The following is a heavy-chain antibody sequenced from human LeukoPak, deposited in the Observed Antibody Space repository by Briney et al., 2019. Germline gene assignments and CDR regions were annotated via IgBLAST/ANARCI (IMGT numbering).Heavy chain of an antibody. CDR1: GFTFSSYG. CDR2: IRYDGSNK. CDR3: AKDRTYYYDSSGYPNRGFDY. Sequence: GGSLRLSCAASGFTFSSYGMHWVRQAPGKGLEWVAFIRYDGSNKYYADSVKGRFTISRDNSKNTLYLQMNSLRAEGTVVYYCAKDRTYYYDSSGYPNRGFDYWGQGTLVTVSS. V-gene: IGHV3-30*02. J-gene: IGHJ4*02. D-gene: IGHD3-22*01.